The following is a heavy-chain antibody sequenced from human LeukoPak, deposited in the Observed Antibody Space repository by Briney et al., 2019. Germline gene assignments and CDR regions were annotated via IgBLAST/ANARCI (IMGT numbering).Heavy chain of an antibody. CDR2: IYYSGST. Sequence: PSETLSLTCTVSGGSINSYYWSWIRQPPGKGLEWIGYIYYSGSTNYNPSLKSRVTISVDTSKNQFSLKLSSVTAADTAVYYCARGGGNIARFDPWGQGTLVTVSS. V-gene: IGHV4-59*01. CDR1: GGSINSYY. J-gene: IGHJ5*02. CDR3: ARGGGNIARFDP. D-gene: IGHD3-16*01.